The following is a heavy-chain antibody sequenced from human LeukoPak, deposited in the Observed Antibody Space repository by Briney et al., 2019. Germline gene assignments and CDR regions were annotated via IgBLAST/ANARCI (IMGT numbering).Heavy chain of an antibody. Sequence: GASVKVSCKTSGYSFTAHFIHWVRQAPGQGLEWMGWINPNSGGTKYTQKFQDRVTMTRDTSITTAHMELSSLRSDDTAVYYCAREGYDLNQNHDLDVWGQGTTVTVSS. J-gene: IGHJ6*02. CDR1: GYSFTAHF. V-gene: IGHV1-2*02. CDR3: AREGYDLNQNHDLDV. CDR2: INPNSGGT. D-gene: IGHD3-3*01.